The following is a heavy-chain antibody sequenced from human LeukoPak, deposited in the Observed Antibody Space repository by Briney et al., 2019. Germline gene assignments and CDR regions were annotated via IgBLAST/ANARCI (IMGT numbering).Heavy chain of an antibody. CDR1: GGSISCSSYY. D-gene: IGHD3-3*01. CDR3: AALRSGTIFGVVIIPYFDY. J-gene: IGHJ4*02. V-gene: IGHV4-39*01. CDR2: IYYSGST. Sequence: SETLSLTCTVSGGSISCSSYYWGWIRQPPGKGLEWIGSIYYSGSTYYNPSLKSRVTISVDTSKNQFSLKLSSVTAADTAVYYCAALRSGTIFGVVIIPYFDYWGQGTLVTVSS.